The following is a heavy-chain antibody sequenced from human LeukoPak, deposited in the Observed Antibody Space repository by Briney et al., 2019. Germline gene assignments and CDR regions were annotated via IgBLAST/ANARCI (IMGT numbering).Heavy chain of an antibody. J-gene: IGHJ4*02. CDR2: ISGSGGST. Sequence: GGSLRLSCAASGFTFSSYAMSWVRQAPGKGLEWVSAISGSGGSTYYADSVKGRFTISRDNSKNTLYLQINSLRAEDTAVYYCAKDFPLTGTTLPPADYWGQGTLVTVSS. D-gene: IGHD1-20*01. CDR3: AKDFPLTGTTLPPADY. V-gene: IGHV3-23*01. CDR1: GFTFSSYA.